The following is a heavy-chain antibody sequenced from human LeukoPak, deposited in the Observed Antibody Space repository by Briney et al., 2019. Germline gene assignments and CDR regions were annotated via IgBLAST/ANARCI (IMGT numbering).Heavy chain of an antibody. CDR1: GYTFTGYY. V-gene: IGHV1-2*02. CDR3: ARGSWAAAGTFYYYYGMDV. Sequence: ASVKVSCKASGYTFTGYYMHWVRQAPGQGLEWMGWINPNSGGTNYAQKFQGRVTMTRDTSISTAYMELSRLRSDDTAVYYCARGSWAAAGTFYYYYGMDVWGQGTTVTVSS. D-gene: IGHD6-13*01. CDR2: INPNSGGT. J-gene: IGHJ6*02.